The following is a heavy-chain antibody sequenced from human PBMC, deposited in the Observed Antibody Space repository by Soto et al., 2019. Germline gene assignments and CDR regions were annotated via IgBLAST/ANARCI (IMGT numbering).Heavy chain of an antibody. V-gene: IGHV3-23*01. D-gene: IGHD2-21*02. CDR3: TKNPRPVCGGDCYAEH. CDR1: GFTFTDYA. Sequence: EVQLLASGGGLVQPGGSLRLSCAASGFTFTDYALTWVRQTPRKGLEWVSSINGRGGGTYYADSVKGRFTISRDNSKNMVFLQMNSLGVEDAAIYYCTKNPRPVCGGDCYAEHCGQGTLVTVSP. CDR2: INGRGGGT. J-gene: IGHJ1*01.